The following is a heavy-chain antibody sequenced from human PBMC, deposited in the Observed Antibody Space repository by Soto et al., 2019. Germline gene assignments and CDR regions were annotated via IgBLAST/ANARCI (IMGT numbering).Heavy chain of an antibody. J-gene: IGHJ5*02. Sequence: SLTCAITAESFSSKSASWNWIWQSPSRGLEWLGRTYYRSKWYNDYAVSVKSRITINPDTSKNQFSLQLNSVTPEDTAVYYCARVYSSSWYFDPWGQGTLVTVSA. CDR2: TYYRSKWYN. CDR3: ARVYSSSWYFDP. V-gene: IGHV6-1*01. CDR1: AESFSSKSAS. D-gene: IGHD6-13*01.